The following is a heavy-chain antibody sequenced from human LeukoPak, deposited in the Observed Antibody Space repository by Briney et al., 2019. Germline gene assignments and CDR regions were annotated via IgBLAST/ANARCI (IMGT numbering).Heavy chain of an antibody. CDR1: GGSFSGYY. Sequence: SETLSLTCAVYGGSFSGYYWSWIRQPPGKGLEWIGEINHSGSTNYNPSLKSRVTISVDTSKNQFSLKLSSVTAADTAVYYCARGSSIRRFGESPNPYFDYWGQGTLVTVSS. V-gene: IGHV4-34*01. CDR2: INHSGST. CDR3: ARGSSIRRFGESPNPYFDY. J-gene: IGHJ4*02. D-gene: IGHD3-10*01.